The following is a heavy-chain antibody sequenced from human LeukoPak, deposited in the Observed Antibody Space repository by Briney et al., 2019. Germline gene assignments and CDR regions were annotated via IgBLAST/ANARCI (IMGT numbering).Heavy chain of an antibody. V-gene: IGHV3-30*02. CDR3: ARVSSSWYGYYFDY. Sequence: GGSLRLSCAASGFIFSSYWMSWVRQAPGKGLEWVAFIRYDGSNKYYADSVKGRFTISRDNSKNTLYLQMNSLRAEDTAVYYCARVSSSWYGYYFDYWGQGTLVTVSS. J-gene: IGHJ4*02. CDR2: IRYDGSNK. CDR1: GFIFSSYW. D-gene: IGHD6-13*01.